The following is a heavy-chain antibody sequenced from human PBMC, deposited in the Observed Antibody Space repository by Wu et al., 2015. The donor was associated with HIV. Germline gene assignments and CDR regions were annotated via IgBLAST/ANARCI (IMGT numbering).Heavy chain of an antibody. V-gene: IGHV1-18*01. Sequence: QVQLVQSGAEVKKPGASVKVSCKASGYTFTSYGISWVRQAPGQGLEWMGWISAYNGNTNYAQKLQGRVTMTTDTSTSTAYMELRSLRSDDTAVYYCARAIGVDCSSTSCPARNWFDPWGRGNPWSPSPQ. CDR2: ISAYNGNT. CDR3: ARAIGVDCSSTSCPARNWFDP. D-gene: IGHD2-2*01. CDR1: GYTFTSYG. J-gene: IGHJ5*02.